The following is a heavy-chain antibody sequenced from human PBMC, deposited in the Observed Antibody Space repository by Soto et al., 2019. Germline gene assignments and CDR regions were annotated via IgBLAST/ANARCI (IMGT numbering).Heavy chain of an antibody. D-gene: IGHD3-10*01. J-gene: IGHJ6*02. CDR3: ASSSGDLDVYGMDI. V-gene: IGHV3-23*01. Sequence: PGGSLGLSCASSGFTFSRYAMIWVRHAPGKGLEWVSTVTGGGHTTYNADSVNGRFTISRYNSKNTLYLQMNNLRAEDTAIYYCASSSGDLDVYGMDIWGPGTTVTVSS. CDR2: VTGGGHTT. CDR1: GFTFSRYA.